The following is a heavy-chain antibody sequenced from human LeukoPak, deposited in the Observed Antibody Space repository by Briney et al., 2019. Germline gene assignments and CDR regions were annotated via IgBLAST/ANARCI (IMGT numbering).Heavy chain of an antibody. Sequence: GASVKVSCKASGGTFSSYAISWVRQAPGQGLEWMGRIIPILGIANYAQKFQGRVTITADKSTSTAYMELSSLRSEDTAVYYCARDRSSGCPDYWGQGTLVTVSS. CDR3: ARDRSSGCPDY. CDR1: GGTFSSYA. J-gene: IGHJ4*02. D-gene: IGHD6-19*01. CDR2: IIPILGIA. V-gene: IGHV1-69*04.